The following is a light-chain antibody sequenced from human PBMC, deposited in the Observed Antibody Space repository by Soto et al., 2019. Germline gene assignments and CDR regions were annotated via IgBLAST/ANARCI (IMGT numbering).Light chain of an antibody. Sequence: DFQMTQSPSSLSASVGDRVTITCRATQAIKNFLNWYQQKPGRAPKLLISDASTLQRGVPSRFSGSGSGTPFTFVISSLQPEDVGTYYWQQSDNLPLTFGQGTRLDIK. CDR3: QQSDNLPLT. CDR2: DAS. CDR1: QAIKNF. J-gene: IGKJ5*01. V-gene: IGKV1-33*01.